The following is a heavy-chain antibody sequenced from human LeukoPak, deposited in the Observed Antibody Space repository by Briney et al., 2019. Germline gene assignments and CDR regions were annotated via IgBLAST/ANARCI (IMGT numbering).Heavy chain of an antibody. J-gene: IGHJ6*03. Sequence: AGGSLRLSCAASGFTFSTYWMHWVRQAPGKGLVWVSRINSDGSSTSYADSVKGRFTISRDNAKNTLYLQLNSLRAEDTAVYYCARGGFCSGGSCPVDYYYYMDVWGQGTMVTVSS. CDR3: ARGGFCSGGSCPVDYYYYMDV. CDR1: GFTFSTYW. D-gene: IGHD2-15*01. V-gene: IGHV3-74*01. CDR2: INSDGSST.